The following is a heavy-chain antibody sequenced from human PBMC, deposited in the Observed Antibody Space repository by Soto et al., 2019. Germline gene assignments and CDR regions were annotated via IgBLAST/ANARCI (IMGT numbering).Heavy chain of an antibody. V-gene: IGHV3-7*03. CDR2: IKQDGSAK. J-gene: IGHJ4*02. D-gene: IGHD6-19*01. CDR3: ARVCLSSGWYFDY. Sequence: GGSLRLSCAASGFTFSSYWMSWVRQAPGKGLEWVANIKQDGSAKYYVDSVKGRFTISRDNAKNSLYLQMNSLRAEDTAVYYCARVCLSSGWYFDYWGQGTLVTVSS. CDR1: GFTFSSYW.